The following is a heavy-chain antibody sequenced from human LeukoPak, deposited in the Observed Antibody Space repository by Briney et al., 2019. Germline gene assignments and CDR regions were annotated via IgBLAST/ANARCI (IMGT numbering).Heavy chain of an antibody. J-gene: IGHJ4*02. CDR1: GGSISSSGFY. CDR2: IYYRGST. V-gene: IGHV4-61*05. CDR3: ARKGTVGRDFDS. D-gene: IGHD1-7*01. Sequence: PSETLSLTCTVSGGSISSSGFYWGWIRQPPGKGLEWIGNIYYRGSTNYNPSLKSRVTISVDTSKKSFSLRLSSVTAADTAVYYCARKGTVGRDFDSWGQGTLVTVSS.